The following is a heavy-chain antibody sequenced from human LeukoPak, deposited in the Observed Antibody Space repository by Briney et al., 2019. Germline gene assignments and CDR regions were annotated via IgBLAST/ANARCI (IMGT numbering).Heavy chain of an antibody. D-gene: IGHD3-10*01. CDR3: ARESGMNYYGSGHNWFDP. Sequence: GASVKVSCKASGGTFSSYAISWVRQAPGQGLEWMGRIIPIFGTANYAQKFQGRVTITADKSTSTAYIELSSLRSEDTAVYYCARESGMNYYGSGHNWFDPWGQGTLVTVSS. CDR1: GGTFSSYA. CDR2: IIPIFGTA. J-gene: IGHJ5*02. V-gene: IGHV1-69*06.